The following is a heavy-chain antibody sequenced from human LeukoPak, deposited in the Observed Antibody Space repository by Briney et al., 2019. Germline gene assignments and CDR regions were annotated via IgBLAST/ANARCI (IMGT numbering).Heavy chain of an antibody. J-gene: IGHJ4*02. CDR1: GGSISSYY. V-gene: IGHV4-59*01. D-gene: IGHD4-17*01. Sequence: SETLSPTCTVSGGSISSYYRSWIRQPPGKGLEWKGYIYYSGSTNYNPSLKSRVTISVDTSKNQFSLKLSSVTAADTAVYYCARGHGDYAPAAFDYWGQGTLVTVSS. CDR3: ARGHGDYAPAAFDY. CDR2: IYYSGST.